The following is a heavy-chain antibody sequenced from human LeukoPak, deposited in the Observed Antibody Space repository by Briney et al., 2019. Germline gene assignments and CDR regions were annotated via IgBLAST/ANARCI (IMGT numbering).Heavy chain of an antibody. CDR3: RWGVEAGMDF. D-gene: IGHD6-19*01. CDR2: IHPDGSET. CDR1: GFTFSTYW. Sequence: GSLRLSCEASGFTFSTYWMGWVRQAPGKGLEWVANIHPDGSETSYVDSVKGRFTISRDNARKSMFLQMNSLGAEETAVYCVRWGVEAGMDFWGQGTLVTVSS. J-gene: IGHJ4*02. V-gene: IGHV3-7*01.